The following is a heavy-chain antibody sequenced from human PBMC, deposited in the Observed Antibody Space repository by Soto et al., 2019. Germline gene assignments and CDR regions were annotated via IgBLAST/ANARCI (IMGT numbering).Heavy chain of an antibody. CDR1: GFTFSSYG. J-gene: IGHJ4*02. D-gene: IGHD6-6*01. V-gene: IGHV3-30*18. CDR2: ISYDGSNK. CDR3: AKATLIAARSPFDY. Sequence: VGSLRLSCAASGFTFSSYGMHWVRQAPGKGLEWVAVISYDGSNKYYADSVKGRFTISRDNSKNTLYLQMNSLRAEDTAVYYCAKATLIAARSPFDYWGQGTLVTVSS.